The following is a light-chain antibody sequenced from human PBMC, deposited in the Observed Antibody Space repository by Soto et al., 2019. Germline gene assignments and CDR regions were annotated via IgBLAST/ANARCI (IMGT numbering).Light chain of an antibody. V-gene: IGKV3-20*01. CDR3: QQFCDSLWT. J-gene: IGKJ1*01. CDR2: GTS. CDR1: QSVTTGY. Sequence: ETVLTQSPDILYVYPGEVATLSCSASQSVTTGYLAWYQQKPGQAPRLLIYGTSSRATGVHDRSRASGSATDFTLTITRLEPEDVAVYYCQQFCDSLWTFGQGTRVDIK.